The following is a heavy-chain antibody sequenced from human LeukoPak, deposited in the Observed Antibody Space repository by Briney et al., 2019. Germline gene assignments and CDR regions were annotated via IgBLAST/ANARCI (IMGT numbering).Heavy chain of an antibody. CDR3: ARDLGTTNYYFDY. J-gene: IGHJ4*02. CDR2: IWYDGSKK. CDR1: GFTFSSYG. D-gene: IGHD1-26*01. Sequence: PGRSLRLSCAASGFTFSSYGMHWVRQAPGKGLEWVAFIWYDGSKKYYGDSVKGRVTISRDDSKNTMYLQMNSLRGEDTAVYYCARDLGTTNYYFDYWGQGTPVTVSS. V-gene: IGHV3-33*01.